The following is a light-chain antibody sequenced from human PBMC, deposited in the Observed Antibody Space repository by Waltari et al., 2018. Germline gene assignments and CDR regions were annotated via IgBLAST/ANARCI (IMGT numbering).Light chain of an antibody. J-gene: IGLJ2*01. V-gene: IGLV4-69*01. Sequence: QVVLTQSPSASASLGASVKLTCTLSSGHSSYAIAWHQQQPEKGPRYLMKVNSDGSHRRGDGVPGRFSGSSSGAERYLAISRLQSEDEADYYCQAWGTGTKREFGGGTKLTVL. CDR2: VNSDGSH. CDR3: QAWGTGTKRE. CDR1: SGHSSYA.